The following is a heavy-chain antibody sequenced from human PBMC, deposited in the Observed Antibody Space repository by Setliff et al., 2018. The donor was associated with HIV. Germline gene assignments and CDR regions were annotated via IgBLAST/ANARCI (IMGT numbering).Heavy chain of an antibody. J-gene: IGHJ6*03. CDR2: ISGHNGGT. CDR3: VRLTADRTNYYYYMDV. Sequence: AASVKVSCKTSGYTFSLYSIAWVRQAPGQGLEWMGWISGHNGGTDYDQKLQGRVTMTTDISTNTAYMEVRSLSFDDTAVYYCVRLTADRTNYYYYMDVWGKGTTVTVSS. V-gene: IGHV1-18*01. D-gene: IGHD2-8*01. CDR1: GYTFSLYS.